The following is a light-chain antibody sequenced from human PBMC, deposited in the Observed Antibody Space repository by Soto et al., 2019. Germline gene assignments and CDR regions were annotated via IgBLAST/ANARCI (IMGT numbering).Light chain of an antibody. J-gene: IGKJ5*01. Sequence: EIVLTQSPGTLSLSPGERATLSCRASQSVSSSYLAWYQQRPGQAPRLLIYVASNRATGTPDRFSGSGSGTDFTLTISRLEPEDLAVYYCHQYGSSPITFGQGTRLEIK. CDR2: VAS. CDR1: QSVSSSY. V-gene: IGKV3-20*01. CDR3: HQYGSSPIT.